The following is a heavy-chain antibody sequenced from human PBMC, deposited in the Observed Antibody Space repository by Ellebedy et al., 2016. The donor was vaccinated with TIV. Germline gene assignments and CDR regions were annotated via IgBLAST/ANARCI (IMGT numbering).Heavy chain of an antibody. Sequence: GESLKISCAASGFTFSNYWMQWVRPAPGEGLMWVSHITSDGSTKTYADSVKGRFTVSRDNAKNTLYLQMSDLRAEDPAVYWCVRDNFGVDYWGQGTRVTVSS. D-gene: IGHD4-17*01. CDR3: VRDNFGVDY. J-gene: IGHJ4*02. V-gene: IGHV3-74*01. CDR1: GFTFSNYW. CDR2: ITSDGSTK.